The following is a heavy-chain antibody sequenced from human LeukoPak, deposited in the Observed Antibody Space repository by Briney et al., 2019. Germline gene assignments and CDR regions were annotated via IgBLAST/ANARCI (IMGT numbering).Heavy chain of an antibody. J-gene: IGHJ3*02. V-gene: IGHV3-11*01. CDR2: ISSSGSTI. D-gene: IGHD2/OR15-2a*01. CDR3: SRDGGKNGNSAFDI. Sequence: GGSLRLSCAASGFTFSDYYMSWIRQAPGKGLEWVSYISSSGSTIYYADSVKGRFTISRDNAKNSLYLQMNSLRTEDTAVYYCSRDGGKNGNSAFDIWGQGTMVTVSS. CDR1: GFTFSDYY.